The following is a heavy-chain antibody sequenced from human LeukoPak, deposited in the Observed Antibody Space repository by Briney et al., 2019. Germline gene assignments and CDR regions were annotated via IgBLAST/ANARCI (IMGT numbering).Heavy chain of an antibody. CDR3: ARDGLSLYYDSSGSFDY. CDR2: INPSGGST. V-gene: IGHV1-46*01. J-gene: IGHJ4*02. CDR1: GGTFSSYA. Sequence: SVQVSCQASGGTFSSYAISWVRQAPGQGLEWMGIINPSGGSTSYAQKFQGRVTMTRDTSTSTVYMELSSLRSEDTAVYYCARDGLSLYYDSSGSFDYWGQGTLVTVSS. D-gene: IGHD3-22*01.